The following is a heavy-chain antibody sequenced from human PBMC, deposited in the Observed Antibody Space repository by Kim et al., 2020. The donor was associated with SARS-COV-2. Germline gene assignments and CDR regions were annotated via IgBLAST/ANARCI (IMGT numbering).Heavy chain of an antibody. D-gene: IGHD5-18*01. CDR3: ARGYSYGY. J-gene: IGHJ4*02. CDR2: NGGST. V-gene: IGHV3-64*01. Sequence: NGGSTYYANSVKGRFTISRDNSKNTLYLQMGSLRAEDMAVYYCARGYSYGYWGQGTLVTVSS.